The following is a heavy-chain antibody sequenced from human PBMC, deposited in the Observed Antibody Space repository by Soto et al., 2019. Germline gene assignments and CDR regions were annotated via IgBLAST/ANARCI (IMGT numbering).Heavy chain of an antibody. J-gene: IGHJ6*02. V-gene: IGHV3-30*18. Sequence: VGSLRLSCAASGFTFSSYGMHWVRQAPGKGLEWVAVISYDGSNKYYADSVKGRFTISRDNSKNTLYLQMNSLRAEDTAVYYCAKEDYYDSSGAPDVWGQGTTVTVSS. CDR1: GFTFSSYG. D-gene: IGHD3-22*01. CDR2: ISYDGSNK. CDR3: AKEDYYDSSGAPDV.